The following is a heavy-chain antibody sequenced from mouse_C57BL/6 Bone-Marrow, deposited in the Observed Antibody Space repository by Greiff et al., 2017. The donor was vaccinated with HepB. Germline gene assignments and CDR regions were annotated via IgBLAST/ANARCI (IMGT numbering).Heavy chain of an antibody. D-gene: IGHD2-4*01. CDR3: ARSRIYYDYDGFAY. CDR1: GFTFTDYY. V-gene: IGHV7-3*01. CDR2: IRNKANGYTT. J-gene: IGHJ3*01. Sequence: EVMLVESGGGLVQPGGSLSLSCAASGFTFTDYYMSWVRQPPGKALEWLGFIRNKANGYTTEYSASVKGRFTISRDNSQSILYLQMNALRAEDSATYYCARSRIYYDYDGFAYWGQGTLVTVSA.